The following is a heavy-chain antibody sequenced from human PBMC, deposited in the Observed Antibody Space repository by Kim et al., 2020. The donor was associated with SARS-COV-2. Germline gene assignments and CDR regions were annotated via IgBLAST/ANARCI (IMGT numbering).Heavy chain of an antibody. V-gene: IGHV4-39*01. CDR2: ISSSGTT. J-gene: IGHJ5*02. Sequence: SETLSLTCAVSGGSISTSGYFWGWIRQAPGKGLEWIGTISSSGTTYYNPSLNSRVTISADTSNNQFSLHLNSVAAADTAVYYCARGFRYCCSGNANWFDPWGQGSLVTVSS. CDR3: ARGFRYCCSGNANWFDP. CDR1: GGSISTSGYF. D-gene: IGHD3-10*01.